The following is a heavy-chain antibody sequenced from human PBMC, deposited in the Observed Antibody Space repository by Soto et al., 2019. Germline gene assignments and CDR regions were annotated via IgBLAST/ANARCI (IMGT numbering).Heavy chain of an antibody. CDR1: GFTFGNYG. CDR3: GRGMGARAPCPHRFQP. CDR2: ISRNGDTT. J-gene: IGHJ5*02. Sequence: EVRLVESGGDLVQPGGSLRLSCAASGFTFGNYGINWVRQAPGKGLEWISYISRNGDTTYYAESVKGRFTISRDNAKDSMPLAMNTLRPHETAFYFLGRGMGARAPCPHRFQPLGQGTLVTVSS. V-gene: IGHV3-48*03. D-gene: IGHD3-10*01.